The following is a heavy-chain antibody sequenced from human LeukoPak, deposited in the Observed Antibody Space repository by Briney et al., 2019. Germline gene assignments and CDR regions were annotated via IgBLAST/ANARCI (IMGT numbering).Heavy chain of an antibody. Sequence: GGSLRLSCAASGFTFSSYSMNWVRQAPGKGLEWVAVISYDGSNKYYADSVKGRFTISRDNSKNTLYLQMNSLRAEDTAVYYCARSEVVVTAMTDYWGQGTLVTVSS. CDR1: GFTFSSYS. J-gene: IGHJ4*02. CDR2: ISYDGSNK. D-gene: IGHD2-21*02. CDR3: ARSEVVVTAMTDY. V-gene: IGHV3-30*03.